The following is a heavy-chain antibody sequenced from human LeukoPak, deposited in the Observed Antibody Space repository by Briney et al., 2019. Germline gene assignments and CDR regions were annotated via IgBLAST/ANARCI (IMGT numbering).Heavy chain of an antibody. CDR3: ARVIGRTGSY. V-gene: IGHV4-59*08. Sequence: SETLSLTCTVSGGSISSYYWSWIRQPPGKGLEWIGYIYYSGSTNYNPSLKSRVTISVDASKSQFSLKLSSVTAADTAVYYCARVIGRTGSYWGQGTLVTVSS. CDR1: GGSISSYY. CDR2: IYYSGST. J-gene: IGHJ4*02. D-gene: IGHD3/OR15-3a*01.